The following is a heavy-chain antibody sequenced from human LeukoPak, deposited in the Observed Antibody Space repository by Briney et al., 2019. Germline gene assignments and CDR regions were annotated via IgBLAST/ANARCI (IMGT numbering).Heavy chain of an antibody. D-gene: IGHD3-22*01. CDR2: IYTSGST. J-gene: IGHJ4*02. CDR3: ARDRYYYDSSGDNHFDY. Sequence: SETLSLTCTVSGGSISSGSYYWSWIRQPAGKGLEWIGRIYTSGSTNYNPSLKSRVTISVDTSKNQFSLKLSSVTAADTAVYYCARDRYYYDSSGDNHFDYWGQGTLVTVSS. CDR1: GGSISSGSYY. V-gene: IGHV4-61*02.